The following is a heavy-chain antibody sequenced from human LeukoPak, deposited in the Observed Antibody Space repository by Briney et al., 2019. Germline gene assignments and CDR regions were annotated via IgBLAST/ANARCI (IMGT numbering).Heavy chain of an antibody. CDR1: GFTFSNYW. Sequence: GGSLRLSCAASGFTFSNYWIHWVRQAPGKGLVWVPRIDNAGGITTYADSVKGRFTISRGNAENTLYLQMNSLRVEDTAVYYCVRSAFHAGSGNYYDYWGQGTLVTVSS. CDR3: VRSAFHAGSGNYYDY. D-gene: IGHD3-22*01. J-gene: IGHJ4*02. CDR2: IDNAGGIT. V-gene: IGHV3-74*03.